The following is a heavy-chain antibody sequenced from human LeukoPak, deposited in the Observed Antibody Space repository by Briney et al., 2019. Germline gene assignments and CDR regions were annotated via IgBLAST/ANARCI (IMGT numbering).Heavy chain of an antibody. Sequence: GASVKASCKASGYTFTGYYMHWVRQAPGQGLEWMGWINPNSGGTNYAQKFQGRVTMTRDTSISTAYMELSRLRSDDTAVYYCARDREAMIVVALRAFDIWGQGTMVTVSS. J-gene: IGHJ3*02. CDR2: INPNSGGT. CDR1: GYTFTGYY. V-gene: IGHV1-2*02. CDR3: ARDREAMIVVALRAFDI. D-gene: IGHD3-22*01.